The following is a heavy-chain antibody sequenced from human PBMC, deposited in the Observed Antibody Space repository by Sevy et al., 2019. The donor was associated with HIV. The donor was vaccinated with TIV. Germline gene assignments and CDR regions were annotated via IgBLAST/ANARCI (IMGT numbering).Heavy chain of an antibody. CDR1: GFTFSSYW. Sequence: GGSLRLSCAASGFTFSSYWMSWVRQAPGKGLEWVANIKQDGSEKYYVDSAKGRFTISRDNAKNSLYLQMNSLRAEDTAVYYCARGLQQLEYYYYYGMDVWGQGTTVTVSS. CDR2: IKQDGSEK. D-gene: IGHD6-13*01. J-gene: IGHJ6*02. CDR3: ARGLQQLEYYYYYGMDV. V-gene: IGHV3-7*03.